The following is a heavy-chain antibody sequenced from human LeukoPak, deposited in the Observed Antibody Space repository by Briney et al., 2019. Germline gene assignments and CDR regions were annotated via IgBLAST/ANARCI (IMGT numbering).Heavy chain of an antibody. J-gene: IGHJ4*02. CDR1: GSTFSSYG. V-gene: IGHV3-23*01. D-gene: IGHD4-17*01. CDR2: ISGSGGST. CDR3: AKDYTVTTPYYFDY. Sequence: GGSLRLSCAASGSTFSSYGMSWVRQAPGKGLEWVSAISGSGGSTYYADSVKGRFTISRDNSKNTLYLQINSLRAEDTAVYYCAKDYTVTTPYYFDYWGQGTLVTVSS.